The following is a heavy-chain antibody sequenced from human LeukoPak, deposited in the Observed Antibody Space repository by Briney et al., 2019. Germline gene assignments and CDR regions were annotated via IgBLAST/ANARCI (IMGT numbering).Heavy chain of an antibody. CDR3: TTDPQRGYYFDY. CDR1: GFTFSSYA. CDR2: ISGSGGST. D-gene: IGHD5-24*01. V-gene: IGHV3-23*01. Sequence: GGSLRLSCAASGFTFSSYAMSWVRQAPGKGLEWVSAISGSGGSTYYADSVKGRFAISRDNSKNTLYLQMNSLKIEDTAVYYCTTDPQRGYYFDYWGQGTLVTVSS. J-gene: IGHJ4*02.